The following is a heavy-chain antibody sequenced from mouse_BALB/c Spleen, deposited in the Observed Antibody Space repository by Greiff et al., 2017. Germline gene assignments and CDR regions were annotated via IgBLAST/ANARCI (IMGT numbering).Heavy chain of an antibody. CDR2: ISSGSSTI. CDR3: ARDEYYYGSPPWFAY. CDR1: GFTFSSFG. Sequence: EVQRVESGGGLVQPGGSRKLSCAASGFTFSSFGMHWVRQAPEKGLEWVAYISSGSSTIYYADTVKGRFTISRDNPKNTLFLQMTSLRSEDTAMYYCARDEYYYGSPPWFAYWGQGTLVTVSA. V-gene: IGHV5-17*02. D-gene: IGHD1-1*01. J-gene: IGHJ3*01.